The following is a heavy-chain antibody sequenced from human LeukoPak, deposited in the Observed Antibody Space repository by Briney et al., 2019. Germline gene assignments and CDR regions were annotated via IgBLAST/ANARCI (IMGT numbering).Heavy chain of an antibody. J-gene: IGHJ4*02. CDR3: ARRDYGSGSYPFDY. D-gene: IGHD3-10*01. CDR1: GGSIGSHY. V-gene: IGHV4-59*08. Sequence: SETLSLTCTVSGGSIGSHYWSWIRLPPGKGLEWIGSIYYSGSTNYNPSLKSRVTISLDTSKNRFSLKLSSVTAADTAVYYCARRDYGSGSYPFDYWGQGILVTVSS. CDR2: IYYSGST.